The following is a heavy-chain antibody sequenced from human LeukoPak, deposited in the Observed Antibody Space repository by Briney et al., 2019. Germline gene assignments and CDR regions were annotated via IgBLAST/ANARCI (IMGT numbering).Heavy chain of an antibody. Sequence: SETLSLTCTVSGGSISNYYWSWIRQPPGKGLEWIGEIYHSGSTNYNPSLKSRVTISVDKSKNQFSLKLSSVTAADTAVYYCARGGAEAAAGTFDYWGQGTLVTVSS. J-gene: IGHJ4*02. CDR1: GGSISNYY. CDR2: IYHSGST. CDR3: ARGGAEAAAGTFDY. D-gene: IGHD6-13*01. V-gene: IGHV4-59*12.